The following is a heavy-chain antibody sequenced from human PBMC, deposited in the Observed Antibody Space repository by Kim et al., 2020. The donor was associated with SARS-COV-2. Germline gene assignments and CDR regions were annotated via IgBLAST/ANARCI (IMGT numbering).Heavy chain of an antibody. Sequence: YYNPSLKSRVTISVDTSKNQFSLKLSSVTAADTAVYYCARLEDIVGKIDYWGQGTLVTVSS. V-gene: IGHV4-39*01. J-gene: IGHJ4*02. CDR3: ARLEDIVGKIDY. D-gene: IGHD2-15*01.